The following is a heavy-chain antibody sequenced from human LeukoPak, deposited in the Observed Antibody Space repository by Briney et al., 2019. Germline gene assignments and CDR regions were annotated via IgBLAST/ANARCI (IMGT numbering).Heavy chain of an antibody. Sequence: GASVKVSCKASGYTFTSYYMHWVRQAPGQGLEWMGIINPSGGSTSYAQKLQGRVTMTRDTSTSTVYMELSSLRSEDTAVYYCARARRMIVVVITSTDAFDIWGQGTMVTVSS. V-gene: IGHV1-46*03. CDR2: INPSGGST. CDR3: ARARRMIVVVITSTDAFDI. J-gene: IGHJ3*02. D-gene: IGHD3-22*01. CDR1: GYTFTSYY.